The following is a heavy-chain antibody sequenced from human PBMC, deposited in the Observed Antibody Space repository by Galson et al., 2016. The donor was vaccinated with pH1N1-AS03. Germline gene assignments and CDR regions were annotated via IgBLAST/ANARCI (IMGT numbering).Heavy chain of an antibody. CDR2: TYYRSKWYKWYN. Sequence: CAISGDSVSSNTAAWNWIRQSPSRGLEWLGRTYYRSKWYKWYNDYAVSVESRITINPDTSKNQFSLQLNSVTPEDTAVYHCARDHLGAGPAFDYWGQGTLVTVSS. V-gene: IGHV6-1*01. CDR3: ARDHLGAGPAFDY. CDR1: GDSVSSNTAA. J-gene: IGHJ4*02. D-gene: IGHD1-26*01.